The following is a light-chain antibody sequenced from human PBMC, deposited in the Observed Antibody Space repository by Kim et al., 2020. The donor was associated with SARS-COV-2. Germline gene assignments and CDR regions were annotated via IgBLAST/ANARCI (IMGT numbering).Light chain of an antibody. CDR3: QTWDSRLE. V-gene: IGLV3-1*01. J-gene: IGLJ3*02. CDR2: QDN. Sequence: SYELTQPPSVSVSPGQTATITCSGHELGKTYVAWYQQKAGQSPVVVIYQDNKRPSGVPERFSGSNSGNTATLTITGTQSMDEADYFCQTWDSRLEFGGGT. CDR1: ELGKTY.